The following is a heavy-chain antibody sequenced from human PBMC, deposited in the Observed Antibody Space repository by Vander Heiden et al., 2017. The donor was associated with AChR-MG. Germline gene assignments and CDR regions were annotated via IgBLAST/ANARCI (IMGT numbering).Heavy chain of an antibody. J-gene: IGHJ4*02. CDR1: AGSFSSHY. CDR2: INHTGST. Sequence: QVQLQQWAAGLLQPSETLSLTCGVPAGSFSSHYWTWLRPTPGKGLEWIGKINHTGSTNRNPSLESRVTVSIDTSKKQFSLKLSSVTAADTAVYFCARRGYYDGTSYYYYWGQGTLVTVSS. D-gene: IGHD3-22*01. CDR3: ARRGYYDGTSYYYY. V-gene: IGHV4-34*01.